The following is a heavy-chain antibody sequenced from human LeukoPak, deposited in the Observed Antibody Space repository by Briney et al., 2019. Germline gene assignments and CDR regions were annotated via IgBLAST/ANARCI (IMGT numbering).Heavy chain of an antibody. D-gene: IGHD6-19*01. CDR1: GFTFSSYS. J-gene: IGHJ3*02. CDR2: ISSSSSYI. Sequence: GGSLRLSCAASGFTFSSYSMNWVRQAPGRGLEWVSSISSSSSYIYYADSVKGRFTISRDNAKNSLYLQMNSLRAEDTAVYYCARGGSSGWWAFDIWGQGTMVTVSS. CDR3: ARGGSSGWWAFDI. V-gene: IGHV3-21*01.